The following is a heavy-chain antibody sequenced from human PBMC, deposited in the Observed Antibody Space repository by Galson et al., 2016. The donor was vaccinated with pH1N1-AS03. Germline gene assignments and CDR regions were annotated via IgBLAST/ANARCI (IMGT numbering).Heavy chain of an antibody. CDR2: INSDGSST. D-gene: IGHD3-10*01. CDR3: GRGGRRQYLVPAS. V-gene: IGHV3-74*01. CDR1: GFTFSTYW. J-gene: IGHJ5*02. Sequence: SLRLSCAASGFTFSTYWMHWVRQAPGKGLVWVSHINSDGSSTTYADSVKGRFTISRDNAKNTLYLQMSSLRADDTAVYYCGRGGRRQYLVPASWGQGTLVTVSS.